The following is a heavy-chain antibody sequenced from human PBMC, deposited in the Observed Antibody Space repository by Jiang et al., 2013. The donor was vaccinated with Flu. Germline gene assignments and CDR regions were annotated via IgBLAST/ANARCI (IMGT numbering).Heavy chain of an antibody. CDR3: ARRYCSSTSCYNGMDV. CDR2: IYPGDSDT. V-gene: IGHV5-51*01. Sequence: GAEVKKPGESLKISCKGSGYSFTSYWIGWVRQMPGKGLEWMGIIYPGDSDTRYSPSFQGQVTISADKSISTAYLQWSSLKASDTAMYYCARRYCSSTSCYNGMDVWGQGTTVTVSS. CDR1: GYSFTSYW. J-gene: IGHJ6*02. D-gene: IGHD2-2*02.